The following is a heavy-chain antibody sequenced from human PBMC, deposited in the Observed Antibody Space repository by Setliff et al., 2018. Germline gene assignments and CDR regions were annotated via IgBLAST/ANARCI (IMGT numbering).Heavy chain of an antibody. D-gene: IGHD4-17*01. Sequence: PSETLSLTCAVYGGSFSGYHWSWIRQPPGKGLEWIEEINHSGSTNYNPSLKSRVTISVDTSKNQFSLKLSSVTAADTAVYYCARAPLRTLRYYYYYYMDVWGKGTTVTVSS. V-gene: IGHV4-34*01. CDR1: GGSFSGYH. CDR3: ARAPLRTLRYYYYYYMDV. J-gene: IGHJ6*03. CDR2: INHSGST.